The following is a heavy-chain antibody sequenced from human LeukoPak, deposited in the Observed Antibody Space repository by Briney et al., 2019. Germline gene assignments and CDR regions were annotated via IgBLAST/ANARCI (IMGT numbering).Heavy chain of an antibody. Sequence: TGGSLRLSCAASGFTFSSIAMSWVRQAPDKGLEWVSTISGSGGGTYYADSVKGRFTISRDDSKNTLYLHMNSLRADDTAVYYCAKDLGRYRNNFFDYWGQGNLVTVSS. CDR2: ISGSGGGT. V-gene: IGHV3-23*01. J-gene: IGHJ4*02. D-gene: IGHD1-26*01. CDR1: GFTFSSIA. CDR3: AKDLGRYRNNFFDY.